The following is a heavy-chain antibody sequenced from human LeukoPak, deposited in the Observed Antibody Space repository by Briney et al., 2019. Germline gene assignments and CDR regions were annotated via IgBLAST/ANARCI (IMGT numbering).Heavy chain of an antibody. J-gene: IGHJ4*02. D-gene: IGHD5-18*01. CDR2: IYYSGST. V-gene: IGHV4-59*01. CDR1: GDSISSYY. Sequence: SETLSLTCTVSGDSISSYYWSWIRQFPGKGLEWIGYIYYSGSTNYNPSLKSRVTISVDTSKNQFSLKLSSVTAADTAVYYCARETYSYATRYFDYWGQGTLVTVSS. CDR3: ARETYSYATRYFDY.